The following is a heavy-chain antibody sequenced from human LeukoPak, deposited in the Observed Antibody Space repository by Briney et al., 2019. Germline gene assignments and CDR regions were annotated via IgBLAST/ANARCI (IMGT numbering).Heavy chain of an antibody. Sequence: GGSLRLSCAASGFTFSSYGMHWVRQAPGKGLEWVAFIRYDGSNKYYADSVKGLFTISRDNSKNTLYLQMNSLRAEDTAVYYCAKEKGDGYNTYFDYWGQGTLVTVSS. D-gene: IGHD5-24*01. J-gene: IGHJ4*02. CDR2: IRYDGSNK. V-gene: IGHV3-30*02. CDR3: AKEKGDGYNTYFDY. CDR1: GFTFSSYG.